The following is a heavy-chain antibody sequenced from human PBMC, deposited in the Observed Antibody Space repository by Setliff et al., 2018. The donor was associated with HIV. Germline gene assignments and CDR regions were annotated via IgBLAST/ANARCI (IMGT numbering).Heavy chain of an antibody. V-gene: IGHV4-38-2*01. CDR1: GYSISSGYY. Sequence: SETLSLTCVVSGYSISSGYYWGWIRQPPGKGLEWIGSIYHSGSTYYNLSLKSRVTISVDTAKNQFSLKLRSVTAADTAVYYCARLGYSYGTRALDYWGHGTLVTVSS. CDR3: ARLGYSYGTRALDY. J-gene: IGHJ4*01. CDR2: IYHSGST. D-gene: IGHD5-18*01.